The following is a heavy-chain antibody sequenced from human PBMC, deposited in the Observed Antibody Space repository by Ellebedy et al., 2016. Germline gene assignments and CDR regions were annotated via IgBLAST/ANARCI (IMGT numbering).Heavy chain of an antibody. D-gene: IGHD3-10*01. J-gene: IGHJ4*02. Sequence: SETLSLXXTVSGGSVSSGSYYWSWIRQPPGKGLEWIGYIYYSGSTNYNPSLKSRVTISVDTSENQFSLKLSSVTAADTAVYYCARHFNSGTYPLDYWGPGTLVTVSS. V-gene: IGHV4-61*01. CDR3: ARHFNSGTYPLDY. CDR2: IYYSGST. CDR1: GGSVSSGSYY.